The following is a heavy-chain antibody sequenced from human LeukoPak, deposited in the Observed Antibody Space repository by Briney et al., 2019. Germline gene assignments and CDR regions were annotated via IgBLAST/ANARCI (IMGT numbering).Heavy chain of an antibody. J-gene: IGHJ4*02. V-gene: IGHV1-69*06. Sequence: SVKVSCKASGGTFSSYAITWVRQAPGQGLEWMGGIIPLFGTANYAQKFQGRVTITADKSTSTAYMQLSNLRSDDTAVYYCARVRYCSAASCPAFDYWGQGTLVTVSS. CDR2: IIPLFGTA. D-gene: IGHD2-15*01. CDR3: ARVRYCSAASCPAFDY. CDR1: GGTFSSYA.